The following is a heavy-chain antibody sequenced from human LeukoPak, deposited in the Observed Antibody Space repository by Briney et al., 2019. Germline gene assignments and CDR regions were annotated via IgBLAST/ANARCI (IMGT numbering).Heavy chain of an antibody. CDR2: IYHSGST. J-gene: IGHJ4*02. CDR3: ARGAVLRYSDWLSNDYFDY. CDR1: GGSISSSNW. D-gene: IGHD3-9*01. Sequence: SETLSLTCAVSGGSISSSNWWSWVRQPPGKGLEWIGEIYHSGSTNYNPSLKSRVTISVDTSKNQFSLKLSSVTAADTAVYYCARGAVLRYSDWLSNDYFDYWGQGTLVTVSS. V-gene: IGHV4-4*02.